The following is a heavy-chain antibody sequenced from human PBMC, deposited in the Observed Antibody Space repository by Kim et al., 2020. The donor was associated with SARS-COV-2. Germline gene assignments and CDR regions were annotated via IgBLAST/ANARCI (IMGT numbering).Heavy chain of an antibody. CDR2: FDPEDGET. D-gene: IGHD3-22*01. V-gene: IGHV1-24*01. Sequence: ASVKVSCKVSGYTLTEFSMHWVRQAPGKGLEWMGGFDPEDGETIYAQKFQGRVTMTEDTSTDTVYMELSSLRSEDTAVYYCATLDSSGYYKEYYFDYWGQETLLTVSS. CDR3: ATLDSSGYYKEYYFDY. CDR1: GYTLTEFS. J-gene: IGHJ4*02.